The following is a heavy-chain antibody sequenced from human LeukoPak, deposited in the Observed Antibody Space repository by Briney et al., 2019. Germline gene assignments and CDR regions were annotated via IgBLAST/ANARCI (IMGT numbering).Heavy chain of an antibody. Sequence: PGGSLILSCAASGFTFSSYSMNWVRQAPGKGLEWVSSISSSSSYIYYADSVKGRFTISRDNAKNSLYLQMNSLRAEDTAVYYCATSPIVVADYWGQGTLVTVSS. CDR3: ATSPIVVADY. J-gene: IGHJ4*02. V-gene: IGHV3-21*01. CDR2: ISSSSSYI. CDR1: GFTFSSYS. D-gene: IGHD2-21*01.